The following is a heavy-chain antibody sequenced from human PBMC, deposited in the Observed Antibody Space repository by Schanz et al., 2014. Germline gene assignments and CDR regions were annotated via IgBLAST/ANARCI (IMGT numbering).Heavy chain of an antibody. D-gene: IGHD3-10*01. J-gene: IGHJ5*01. CDR2: ISTTGSTI. V-gene: IGHV3-48*01. CDR1: GFTFSAYA. CDR3: AKQHIVRGVIYLNWFDS. Sequence: EVQLVESGGGLVQPGGSLRLSCAASGFTFSAYAMTWVRQIPGKGLEWVSYISTTGSTIYYADSVRGRFTISRDNSKNTLYLQMNSLRAEDTAVYYCAKQHIVRGVIYLNWFDSWGQGTLVTVSS.